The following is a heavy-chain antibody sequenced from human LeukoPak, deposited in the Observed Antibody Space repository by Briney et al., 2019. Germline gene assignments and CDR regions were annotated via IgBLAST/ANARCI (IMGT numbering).Heavy chain of an antibody. CDR2: IKQDGSEK. Sequence: GGSLRLSCAASGFTFSNYWMSWVRQAPGKGLERVASIKQDGSEKYNVDSVKGRFTISRDNAKNSLYLQMNSLRAEDTAVCYCARQIGWRDAFDIWGQGTMVTVSS. J-gene: IGHJ3*02. V-gene: IGHV3-7*01. D-gene: IGHD6-19*01. CDR3: ARQIGWRDAFDI. CDR1: GFTFSNYW.